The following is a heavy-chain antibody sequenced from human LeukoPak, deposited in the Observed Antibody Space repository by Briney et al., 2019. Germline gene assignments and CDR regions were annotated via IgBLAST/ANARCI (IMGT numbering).Heavy chain of an antibody. J-gene: IGHJ4*02. CDR2: LRGNGQT. CDR3: ARASWVSSTDAVR. Sequence: PGGSLRLSCAASGLRFSNFAMRWVRQGRARGVEWVSSLRGNGQTFYADSVKGRFPLSSDSSRNTVYLQLNTLRVEDTAIYYCARASWVSSTDAVRWGQGTLVTVSS. V-gene: IGHV3-23*01. CDR1: GLRFSNFA. D-gene: IGHD3-16*01.